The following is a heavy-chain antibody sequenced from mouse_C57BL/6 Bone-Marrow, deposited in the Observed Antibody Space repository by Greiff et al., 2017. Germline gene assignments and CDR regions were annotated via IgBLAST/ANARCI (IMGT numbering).Heavy chain of an antibody. Sequence: QVQLKQPGAELVKPGASVKLSCKASGYTFTSYWMHWVKQRPGQGLEWIGMIHPNSGSTNYNEKFKSKATLTVDKSSSTAYMQLSSLTSEDSAVYYCAIYYGNLGWFAYWGQGTLVTVSA. J-gene: IGHJ3*01. D-gene: IGHD2-1*01. V-gene: IGHV1-64*01. CDR1: GYTFTSYW. CDR3: AIYYGNLGWFAY. CDR2: IHPNSGST.